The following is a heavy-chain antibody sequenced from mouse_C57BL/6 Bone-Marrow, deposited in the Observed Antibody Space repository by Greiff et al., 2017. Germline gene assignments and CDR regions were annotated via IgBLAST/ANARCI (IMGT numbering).Heavy chain of an antibody. Sequence: VQLQQSGAELVRPGASVKLSCTASGFNIKDDYMHWVKQRPEQGLEWIGWIDPENGDTEYASKFQGKATITADTSSNTAYLQLSSLTSEDTAVYDCTTNYYGSSYRYYAMDYWGQGTSVTVSS. V-gene: IGHV14-4*01. CDR2: IDPENGDT. CDR1: GFNIKDDY. CDR3: TTNYYGSSYRYYAMDY. J-gene: IGHJ4*01. D-gene: IGHD1-1*01.